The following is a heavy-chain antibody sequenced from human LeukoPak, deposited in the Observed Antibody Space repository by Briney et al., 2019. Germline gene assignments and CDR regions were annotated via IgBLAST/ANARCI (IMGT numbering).Heavy chain of an antibody. CDR2: IYYSGST. Sequence: PSETLSLTCTVSGGSISSSSYYWSWIRQPPGKGLEWIGYIYYSGSTNYNPSLKSRVTMSVVTSKNQFSLKLSSVTAADTAVYYCARHANYYGSGSYLDWFDPWGQGTLLTVSS. CDR3: ARHANYYGSGSYLDWFDP. J-gene: IGHJ5*02. CDR1: GGSISSSSYY. V-gene: IGHV4-61*05. D-gene: IGHD3-10*01.